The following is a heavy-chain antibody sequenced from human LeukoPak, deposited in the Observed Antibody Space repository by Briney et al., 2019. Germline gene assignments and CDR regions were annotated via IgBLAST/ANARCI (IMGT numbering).Heavy chain of an antibody. CDR3: AKSVVVGRVFPGLEY. J-gene: IGHJ4*02. Sequence: PGGSLRLSCAASGFMFSRVRQAPGKGLDWVSTTFYADSVKGRFTISRDNSKNTLYLQMNSLRAEDTAVYYCAKSVVVGRVFPGLEYWGQGTLVTVSS. CDR2: T. D-gene: IGHD2-21*01. V-gene: IGHV3-23*05. CDR1: GFMFSR.